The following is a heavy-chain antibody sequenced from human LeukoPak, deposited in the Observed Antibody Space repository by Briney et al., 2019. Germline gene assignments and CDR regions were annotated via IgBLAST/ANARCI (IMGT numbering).Heavy chain of an antibody. V-gene: IGHV3-23*01. J-gene: IGHJ6*04. Sequence: GGSLRLSCAGSGFTFRTHGMNWVRQAPGKGLEWVSGVTPTGDPTYYADSVKGRFIISRDNAKNTLYLQMNSLRAEDTAVYYCAELGITMIGGVWGKGTTVTISS. D-gene: IGHD3-10*02. CDR3: AELGITMIGGV. CDR1: GFTFRTHG. CDR2: VTPTGDPT.